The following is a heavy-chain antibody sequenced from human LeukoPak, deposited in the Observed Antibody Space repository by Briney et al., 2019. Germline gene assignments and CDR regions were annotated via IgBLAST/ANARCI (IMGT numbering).Heavy chain of an antibody. CDR3: ARVPGPYCYDSSGCDFDY. V-gene: IGHV3-48*04. D-gene: IGHD3-22*01. Sequence: GGSLRLSCAASGFTFSSYSMNWVRQAPGKGLEWVSYISSSSSTIYYADSVKGRFTISRDNAKNSLYLQMNSLRAEDTAVYYCARVPGPYCYDSSGCDFDYWGQGTLVTVSS. CDR1: GFTFSSYS. CDR2: ISSSSSTI. J-gene: IGHJ4*02.